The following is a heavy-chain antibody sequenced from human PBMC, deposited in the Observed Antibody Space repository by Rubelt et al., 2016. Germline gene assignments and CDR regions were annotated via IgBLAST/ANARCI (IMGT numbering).Heavy chain of an antibody. CDR2: IFSSGST. J-gene: IGHJ5*02. D-gene: IGHD4-17*01. Sequence: QQQLQESGPGLVKPSETLSLTCIVSGGSISGSSYYWGWIRQPPGKGLEWIASIFSSGSTSYSPSLKSRVTISEDTTNNRFTPKLKAVTAADTAVYYGARRQTVPQNWFDPWGQGTLVTVSS. V-gene: IGHV4-39*01. CDR3: ARRQTVPQNWFDP. CDR1: GGSISGSSYY.